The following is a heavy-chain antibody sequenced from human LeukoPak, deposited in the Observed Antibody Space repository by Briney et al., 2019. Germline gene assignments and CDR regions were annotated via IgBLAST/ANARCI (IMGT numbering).Heavy chain of an antibody. CDR3: AKEVAGDYYMDV. CDR2: IRYDGSNK. V-gene: IGHV3-30*02. CDR1: AFTFSNFG. D-gene: IGHD2-21*01. J-gene: IGHJ6*03. Sequence: GGSLRLSCAASAFTFSNFGMHWVRQPPGKGLEWVTFIRYDGSNKYYADSVKGRFTISRDNSKNTLYLQMNSLRGEDTAVYYCAKEVAGDYYMDVWGKGTTVTISS.